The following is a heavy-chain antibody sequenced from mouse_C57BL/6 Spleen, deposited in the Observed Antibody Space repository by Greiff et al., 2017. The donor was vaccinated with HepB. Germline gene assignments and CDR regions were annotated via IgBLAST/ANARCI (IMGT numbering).Heavy chain of an antibody. Sequence: QVQLQQPGAELVKPGASVKMSCKASGYTFTSYWITWVKQRPGQGLEWIGDIYPGSGSTNYNEKFKSKATLTVDTSSSTAYMQLSSLTSEDSAVYYCARALYYYGRGYAMDYWGQGTSVTVSS. D-gene: IGHD1-1*01. V-gene: IGHV1-55*01. CDR2: IYPGSGST. CDR3: ARALYYYGRGYAMDY. CDR1: GYTFTSYW. J-gene: IGHJ4*01.